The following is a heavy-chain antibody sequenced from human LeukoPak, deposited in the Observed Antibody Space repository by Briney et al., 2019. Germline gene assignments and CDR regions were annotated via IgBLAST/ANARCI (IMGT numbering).Heavy chain of an antibody. Sequence: SVTVSCKASGGTFSSYAISWVRQAPGQGLEWMGRIIPILGIANYAQKFQGRVTITADKSTSTAYMELSSLRSEDTAVYYCASSTAAAGTLVDYWGQGTLVTVSS. CDR3: ASSTAAAGTLVDY. V-gene: IGHV1-69*04. CDR2: IIPILGIA. CDR1: GGTFSSYA. J-gene: IGHJ4*02. D-gene: IGHD6-13*01.